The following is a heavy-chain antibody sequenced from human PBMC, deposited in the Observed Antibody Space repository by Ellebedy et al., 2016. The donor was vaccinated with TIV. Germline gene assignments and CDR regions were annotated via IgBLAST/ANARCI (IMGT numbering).Heavy chain of an antibody. CDR3: TRDRVVGVTTFVY. V-gene: IGHV1-46*01. CDR2: LDPLGGTT. D-gene: IGHD4-17*01. J-gene: IGHJ4*02. CDR1: GYTFTSYY. Sequence: AASVKVSCKASGYTFTSYYMHWLRQAPGQGLEWMGILDPLGGTTSYAENFQGRVSMTRDTSTSTVYMELISLRSEDSAVYYCTRDRVVGVTTFVYWGQGTVVTVSS.